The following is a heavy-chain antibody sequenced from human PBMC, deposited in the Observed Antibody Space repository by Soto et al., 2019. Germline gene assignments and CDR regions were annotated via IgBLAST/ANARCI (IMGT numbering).Heavy chain of an antibody. CDR3: ARESDYGDYVSDY. CDR1: GYSFATSG. V-gene: IGHV1-18*01. J-gene: IGHJ4*02. CDR2: ISPYNGHT. Sequence: QVQLVQSGIEMRRPGASVKGSCNASGYSFATSGINWLRQAPGQGLEWMGWISPYNGHTRYTQNFQGRVTLTTDTSTSTVHMELTRLTSGDTAVYYCARESDYGDYVSDYWGQGTLVIVSS. D-gene: IGHD4-17*01.